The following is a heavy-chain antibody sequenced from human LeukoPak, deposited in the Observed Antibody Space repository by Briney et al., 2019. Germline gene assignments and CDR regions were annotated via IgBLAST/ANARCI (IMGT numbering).Heavy chain of an antibody. V-gene: IGHV3-9*03. D-gene: IGHD1-26*01. Sequence: PGGSLRLSCAASGFTFANYAMSWVRQAPGKGLEWVSGISWNSGSIGYADSVKGRFTISRDNAKNSLYLQMNSLRAEDMALYYCAKSGSAYVGATSFPLDYWGQGTLVTVSS. CDR2: ISWNSGSI. CDR3: AKSGSAYVGATSFPLDY. CDR1: GFTFANYA. J-gene: IGHJ4*02.